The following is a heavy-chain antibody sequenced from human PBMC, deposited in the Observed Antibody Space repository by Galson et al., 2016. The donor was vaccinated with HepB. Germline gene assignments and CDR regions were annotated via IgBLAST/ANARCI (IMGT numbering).Heavy chain of an antibody. CDR2: ISYNI. V-gene: IGHV3-21*01. CDR1: GFTFSTSN. CDR3: ARDNCINAICYTGWFDS. J-gene: IGHJ5*01. D-gene: IGHD2-8*01. Sequence: SLRLSCAASGFTFSTSNMNWVRQAPGKGLEWVSSISYNIYSADSVSGRFTISRDNAKNSLFLKMNSLRVEETAVYYCARDNCINAICYTGWFDSWGQGTPVTVS.